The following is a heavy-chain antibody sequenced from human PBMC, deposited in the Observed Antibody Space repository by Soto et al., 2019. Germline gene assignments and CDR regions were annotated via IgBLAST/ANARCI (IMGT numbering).Heavy chain of an antibody. V-gene: IGHV4-59*01. D-gene: IGHD2-2*01. CDR3: AAAVPAEYVFPYYYMDV. Sequence: QVQLQESGPGLVKPSETLSLTCTVSGASISSYHWSWIRQTPGKGLEWSCSIYYSGSANYNPSLKSRVTFSVDTSKNQVSLKLSSVTAADTGVYYCAAAVPAEYVFPYYYMDVWGKGTTVTVSS. CDR1: GASISSYH. CDR2: IYYSGSA. J-gene: IGHJ6*03.